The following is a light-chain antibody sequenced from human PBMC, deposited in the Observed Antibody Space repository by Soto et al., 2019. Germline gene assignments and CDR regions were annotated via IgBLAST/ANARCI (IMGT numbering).Light chain of an antibody. Sequence: DIQMTQSPYTLSASVGDRVTITCRASQSISSWLAWYQQKPGKAPKHLIYKASSLESGVPSRFSGSGSGTEFSLTISSLQPDDFATYYCQQYNSYSLTFGGGTKVEIK. CDR1: QSISSW. J-gene: IGKJ4*01. V-gene: IGKV1-5*03. CDR3: QQYNSYSLT. CDR2: KAS.